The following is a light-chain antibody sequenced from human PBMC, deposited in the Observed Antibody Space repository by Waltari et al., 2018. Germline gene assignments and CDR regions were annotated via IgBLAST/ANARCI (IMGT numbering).Light chain of an antibody. J-gene: IGKJ2*01. CDR3: QQLNSYRYT. CDR1: QTISIY. CDR2: AAS. Sequence: IQLTQSPSFLSASVGDRVTITCRASQTISIYLAWYQQKPGKAPKLLIYAASTLQRGGPSRFSGSASGTEFSLTISSLQPEDSATYYCQQLNSYRYTVGQGTKLEIK. V-gene: IGKV1-9*01.